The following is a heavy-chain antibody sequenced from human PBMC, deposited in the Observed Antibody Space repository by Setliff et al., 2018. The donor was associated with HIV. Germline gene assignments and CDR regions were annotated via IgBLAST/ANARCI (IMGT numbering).Heavy chain of an antibody. CDR3: ARDLTSNSNCFEP. Sequence: SETLSLTCTVSGGSVSSGTYYWTWIRQPAGKGLEWIGRIYTSGTPNYNPSLESRISMSVDTSKNQFSLKLTSVTAADTAIYYCARDLTSNSNCFEPWGQGTQVTVSS. CDR1: GGSVSSGTYY. J-gene: IGHJ5*02. CDR2: IYTSGTP. D-gene: IGHD4-4*01. V-gene: IGHV4-61*02.